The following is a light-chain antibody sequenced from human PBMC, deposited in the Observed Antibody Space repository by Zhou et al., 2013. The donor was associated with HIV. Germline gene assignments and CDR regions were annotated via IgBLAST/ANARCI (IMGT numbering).Light chain of an antibody. CDR2: GAS. Sequence: ENVLTQSPGTLSLSPGERATLSCRASQSVSSTYLAWYQQKPGQAPRLLIYGASSRAPGIPDRFSGSGSGTDFSLTISRLEPEDFAVYFCQQYATSPWTFGQGTKVEIK. V-gene: IGKV3-20*01. CDR3: QQYATSPWT. J-gene: IGKJ1*01. CDR1: QSVSSTY.